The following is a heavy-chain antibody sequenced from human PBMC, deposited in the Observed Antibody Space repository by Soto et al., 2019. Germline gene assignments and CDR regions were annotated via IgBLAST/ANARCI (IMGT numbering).Heavy chain of an antibody. J-gene: IGHJ4*02. D-gene: IGHD5-18*01. CDR3: ARAGSSDTAMDFDY. V-gene: IGHV1-2*04. CDR2: INPNSGGT. Sequence: ASVKVSCKASGYTFTGYYMHWVRQAPGQGLEWMGWINPNSGGTNYAQKFQGWVTMTRDTSISTAYMELSRLRSDDTAVYYGARAGSSDTAMDFDYWGQGTLVTVSS. CDR1: GYTFTGYY.